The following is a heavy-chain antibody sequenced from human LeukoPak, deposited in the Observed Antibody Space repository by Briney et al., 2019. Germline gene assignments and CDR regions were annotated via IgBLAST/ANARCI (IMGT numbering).Heavy chain of an antibody. J-gene: IGHJ4*02. CDR2: ITSGGST. CDR1: GFTFSSYA. D-gene: IGHD2-15*01. CDR3: AKDRVVVAAILPFDY. V-gene: IGHV3-23*01. Sequence: PGGSLRLSCAASGFTFSSYAMSWARQAPGKGLEWVSTITSGGSTYYADSVKGRFTISRDNSKNTLYLQMSSLRAEDTAVYYCAKDRVVVAAILPFDYWGQGTLVTVSS.